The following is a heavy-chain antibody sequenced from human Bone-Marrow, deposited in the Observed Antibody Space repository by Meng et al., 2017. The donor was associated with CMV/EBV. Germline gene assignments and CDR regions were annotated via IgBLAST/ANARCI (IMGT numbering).Heavy chain of an antibody. J-gene: IGHJ3*02. V-gene: IGHV3-21*01. D-gene: IGHD2-21*01. Sequence: GESLKISCAASGLTFSSYSMNWVRQAPGKGLEWVSSISSSSSYIYYADSVKGRFTISRDNSKNTLYLQMNSLRAEDMAVYYCAKEGEAYCGGDCYFRAFDIWGQGTMVTVSS. CDR1: GLTFSSYS. CDR3: AKEGEAYCGGDCYFRAFDI. CDR2: ISSSSSYI.